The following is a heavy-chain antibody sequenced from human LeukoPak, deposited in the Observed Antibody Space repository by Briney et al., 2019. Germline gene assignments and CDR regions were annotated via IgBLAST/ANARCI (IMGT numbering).Heavy chain of an antibody. J-gene: IGHJ3*02. D-gene: IGHD3-16*01. CDR1: GFTFSSYA. CDR3: AKDREYSYVYDAFDI. CDR2: MSGSGGST. Sequence: PGGSLRLSCAASGFTFSSYAMSWVRQAPGKGLEWVSGMSGSGGSTYYADSVKGWFTISRDNSRDTLYLQMNTLRAEDTAVYYCAKDREYSYVYDAFDIWGQGTLVTVSS. V-gene: IGHV3-23*01.